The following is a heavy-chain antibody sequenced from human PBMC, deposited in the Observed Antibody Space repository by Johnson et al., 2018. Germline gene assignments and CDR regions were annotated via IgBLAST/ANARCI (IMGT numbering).Heavy chain of an antibody. Sequence: QVQLVQSGAEVKKPGSSVKVSCKASGGTFSSYAISWVRQAPGQGLEWTGGIIPIFGTAKYAQTFQGRVTITADESAGTAYMELSSLRSEDTAGYYFAGGEYLGELSIQYYYYGMDVWGQGTTVTVSS. V-gene: IGHV1-69*12. CDR3: AGGEYLGELSIQYYYYGMDV. CDR2: IIPIFGTA. CDR1: GGTFSSYA. J-gene: IGHJ6*02. D-gene: IGHD3-16*02.